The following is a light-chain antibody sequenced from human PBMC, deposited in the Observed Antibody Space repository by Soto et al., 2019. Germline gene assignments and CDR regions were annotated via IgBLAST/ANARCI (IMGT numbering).Light chain of an antibody. V-gene: IGKV3-20*01. CDR1: QSVSSSY. Sequence: EIVLTQSPGTLSLSPGERATLSCRASQSVSSSYLAWYQQKPGQAPRLLTYGASSRATGIPDRFSGSGSGTDFTLTISRLEPEDFAVYYCQQYGSSPTLGQGTKLEIK. CDR3: QQYGSSPT. J-gene: IGKJ2*01. CDR2: GAS.